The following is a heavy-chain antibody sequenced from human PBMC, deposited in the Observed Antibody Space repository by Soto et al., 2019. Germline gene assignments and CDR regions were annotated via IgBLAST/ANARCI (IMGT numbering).Heavy chain of an antibody. CDR3: AKDSPSYNPSPFYLDS. V-gene: IGHV3-23*01. CDR2: ITSNGDST. Sequence: PGGSLRLSCAAFGFDFNKYAMTWVRQAPGKGLQWVSSITSNGDSTYYADSVKGRFTTSRDDSKNTLYLQMNSLRADDTAVFYCAKDSPSYNPSPFYLDSWGQGTLVTVSS. D-gene: IGHD1-20*01. CDR1: GFDFNKYA. J-gene: IGHJ4*02.